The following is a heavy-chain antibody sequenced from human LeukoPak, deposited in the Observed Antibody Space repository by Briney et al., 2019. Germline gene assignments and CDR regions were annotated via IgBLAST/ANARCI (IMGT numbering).Heavy chain of an antibody. CDR3: ASGEMATIRWYFDY. D-gene: IGHD5-24*01. CDR1: GFTFSSYW. V-gene: IGHV3-7*01. CDR2: IKQDGSEK. J-gene: IGHJ4*02. Sequence: PGGSLRLSCAASGFTFSSYWMSWVRQAPGKGLEWVANIKQDGSEKYYVDSVKGRFTISRDNAKNSLYLQMNSLRAEDTAVYYCASGEMATIRWYFDYWGQGTLVTVSS.